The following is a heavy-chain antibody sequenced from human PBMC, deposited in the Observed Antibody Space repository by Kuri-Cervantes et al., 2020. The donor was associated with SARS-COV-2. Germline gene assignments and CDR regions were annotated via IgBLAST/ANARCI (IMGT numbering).Heavy chain of an antibody. CDR2: ISSNGGST. D-gene: IGHD5-18*01. CDR1: GFTFSSYA. J-gene: IGHJ6*02. CDR3: AKEASRGYSYGWVYYYYGMDV. V-gene: IGHV3-64*04. Sequence: GESLKISCSASGFTFSSYAMHWVRQAPGKGLEYVSAISSNGGSTYYADSVKGRFTISRDNSKNTLYLQMNSLRAEDTAVYYCAKEASRGYSYGWVYYYYGMDVLGQGTTVTVSS.